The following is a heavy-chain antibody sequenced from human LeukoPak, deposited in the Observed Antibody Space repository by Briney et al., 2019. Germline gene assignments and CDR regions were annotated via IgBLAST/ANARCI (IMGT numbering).Heavy chain of an antibody. CDR1: GFTFSDYG. CDR2: MSYDGSNE. CDR3: AKNLLRYFEGLMDV. V-gene: IGHV3-30*18. Sequence: GRPLRLSCAASGFTFSDYGIHWVRQAPSKGLEWVAGMSYDGSNEYFADSVKGRFTISRDNSKNTLYLQMNSLRAEDTAVYYCAKNLLRYFEGLMDVWGQGTTVTVSS. D-gene: IGHD3-9*01. J-gene: IGHJ6*02.